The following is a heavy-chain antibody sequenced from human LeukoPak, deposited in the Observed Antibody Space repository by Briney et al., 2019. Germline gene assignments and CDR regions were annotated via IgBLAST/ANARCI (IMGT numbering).Heavy chain of an antibody. D-gene: IGHD2-15*01. V-gene: IGHV3-21*01. CDR3: ARTGGYCSGLNCRGMGNRFDS. CDR1: GFNFGIYS. J-gene: IGHJ5*01. Sequence: GGSLRLSCAASGFNFGIYSMSWVRQAPGKGLEWVASMGSSGSHIYYADSVKGRFTISRGNAKNSLYLQLNSLGAEDTAVYFCARTGGYCSGLNCRGMGNRFDSWGQGALVAVSS. CDR2: MGSSGSHI.